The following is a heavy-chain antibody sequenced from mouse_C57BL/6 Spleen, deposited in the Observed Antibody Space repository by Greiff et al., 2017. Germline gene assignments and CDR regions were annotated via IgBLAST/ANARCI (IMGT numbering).Heavy chain of an antibody. D-gene: IGHD1-1*02. CDR2: IDPSDSET. CDR3: ARGGGYYAMDY. Sequence: QVQLQQPGAELVRPGSSVKLSCKASGYTFTSYWMHWVKQRPIQGLEWIGNIDPSDSETHYNQKFKDKATLTVDKSSSTAYMQRSSLTSEDSAVYYCARGGGYYAMDYWGQGTSVTVSS. CDR1: GYTFTSYW. V-gene: IGHV1-52*01. J-gene: IGHJ4*01.